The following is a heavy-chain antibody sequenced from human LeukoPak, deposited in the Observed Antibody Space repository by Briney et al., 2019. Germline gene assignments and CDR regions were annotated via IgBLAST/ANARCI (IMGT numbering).Heavy chain of an antibody. V-gene: IGHV3-7*01. J-gene: IGHJ6*02. Sequence: PGGSLRLSCAASGFTFSSYWMSWVRQAPGKGLEWVANIKQDGSEKYYVDSVKGRFTISRDNAKNSLYLQMNSLRAEDTAVYYCAGDSPLDGDPAYYYYYYGMDVWGQGTTVTVSS. CDR3: AGDSPLDGDPAYYYYYYGMDV. CDR2: IKQDGSEK. D-gene: IGHD4-17*01. CDR1: GFTFSSYW.